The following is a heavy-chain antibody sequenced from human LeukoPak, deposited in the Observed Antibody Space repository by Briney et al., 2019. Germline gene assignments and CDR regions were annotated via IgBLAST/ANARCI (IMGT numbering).Heavy chain of an antibody. CDR1: GFIFSAYE. J-gene: IGHJ4*02. CDR3: ATYRQVLLPFES. V-gene: IGHV3-48*03. Sequence: GGSLRLSCTASGFIFSAYEMIWVRQAPGKGLECISYIGINTLYYADSVKGRFTISRDNSKSTLSLQMNSLRAEDTAIYYCATYRQVLLPFESWGQGTLVTVSS. D-gene: IGHD5-18*01. CDR2: IGINTL.